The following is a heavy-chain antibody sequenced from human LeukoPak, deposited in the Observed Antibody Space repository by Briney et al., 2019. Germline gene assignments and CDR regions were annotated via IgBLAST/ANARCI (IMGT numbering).Heavy chain of an antibody. CDR1: GYTFTGYY. V-gene: IGHV1-2*02. J-gene: IGHJ4*02. CDR3: ARGAAYSNYGPDFDY. Sequence: ASVKVSCKASGYTFTGYYMHWVRQAPGQGLEWKGWINPNSGGTNYAQKFQGRVTMSRDTSISTAYMELSRLRSDDTAVYYCARGAAYSNYGPDFDYWGQGALVTVSS. D-gene: IGHD4-11*01. CDR2: INPNSGGT.